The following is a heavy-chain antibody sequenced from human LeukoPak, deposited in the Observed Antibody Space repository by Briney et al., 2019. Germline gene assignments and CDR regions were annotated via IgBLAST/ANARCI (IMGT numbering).Heavy chain of an antibody. J-gene: IGHJ4*02. CDR1: GFSVSYYF. CDR2: IYSGGTT. Sequence: GGSLRLSCAASGFSVSYYFMNWVRQAPGRGLEWVSVIYSGGTTYYGNSVKGRFTVSRDISKNTPYLQMNSLEVEDTAVYYCARDGGCTAAGCPSGLFDYWGQGILVTVSS. CDR3: ARDGGCTAAGCPSGLFDY. V-gene: IGHV3-66*01. D-gene: IGHD2-8*02.